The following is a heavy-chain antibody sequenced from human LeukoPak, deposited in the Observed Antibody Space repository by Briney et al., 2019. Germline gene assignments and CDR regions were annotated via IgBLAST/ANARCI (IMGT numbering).Heavy chain of an antibody. CDR1: GGSISSGGYY. V-gene: IGHV4-31*03. Sequence: SETLSLTCTVSGGSISSGGYYWSWIRQHPGKGLEWIGYIYYSGSTYYNPSLKSRVTISVDTSKNQFSLKLSSVTAADTAVYYCARGSSSSWYLFDYWGQGTLVTVSS. J-gene: IGHJ4*02. CDR3: ARGSSSSWYLFDY. CDR2: IYYSGST. D-gene: IGHD6-13*01.